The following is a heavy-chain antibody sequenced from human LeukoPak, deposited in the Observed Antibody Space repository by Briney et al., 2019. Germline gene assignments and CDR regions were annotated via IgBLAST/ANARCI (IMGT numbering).Heavy chain of an antibody. J-gene: IGHJ4*02. V-gene: IGHV4-31*03. CDR2: IYYSGYT. Sequence: SETLSLTCTVSGDSINNGNYYWSWIRQHPGRGLEWIGYIYYSGYTYYNPSLKSRVTISVDTSKNQFSLNLSSVTAADTAIYYCARAPLPHGKSCFDHWGQGTLVTVPS. CDR1: GDSINNGNYY. CDR3: ARAPLPHGKSCFDH.